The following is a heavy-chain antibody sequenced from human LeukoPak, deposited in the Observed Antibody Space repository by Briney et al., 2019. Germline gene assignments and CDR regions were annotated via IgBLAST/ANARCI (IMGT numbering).Heavy chain of an antibody. Sequence: PSETLSLTCAVYGGSFSGYYWSWIRQPPGKGLDWIGEINHSGSTNYNPSLKSRVTISVDTSKNQFSLKLSSVTAADTAVYYCARGVPAAIFRYNWFDPWGQGTLVTVSS. J-gene: IGHJ5*02. V-gene: IGHV4-34*01. CDR1: GGSFSGYY. D-gene: IGHD2-2*01. CDR3: ARGVPAAIFRYNWFDP. CDR2: INHSGST.